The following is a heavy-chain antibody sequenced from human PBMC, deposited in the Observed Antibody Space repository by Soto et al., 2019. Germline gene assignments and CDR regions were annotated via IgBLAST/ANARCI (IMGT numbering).Heavy chain of an antibody. CDR2: ISAYTDNT. CDR1: GYNLIEYG. D-gene: IGHD1-26*01. V-gene: IGHV1-18*04. J-gene: IGHJ4*02. Sequence: QVQLVQSGAEVKKPGASVMISCMASGYNLIEYGFIWVRQAPGQGLELLGWISAYTDNTNYPQKVQGRVTVTTDTSTSTTYMELTSLTSDDTAVYYCARGDVGYWGQGTLVTVSS. CDR3: ARGDVGY.